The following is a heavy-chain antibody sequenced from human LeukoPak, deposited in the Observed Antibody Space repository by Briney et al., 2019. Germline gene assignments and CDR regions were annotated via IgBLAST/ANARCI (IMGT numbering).Heavy chain of an antibody. J-gene: IGHJ4*02. V-gene: IGHV3-48*03. Sequence: PGGSLRLSCAASGFTVSSNYMNWVRQAPGKGLEWVSYISSSGNTIYYADSVKGRFTISRDNAKNSLYLQMNSLRAEDTAVYYCARQMYYDFWSGYSTFDYWSQGTLVTVSP. D-gene: IGHD3-3*01. CDR2: ISSSGNTI. CDR3: ARQMYYDFWSGYSTFDY. CDR1: GFTVSSNY.